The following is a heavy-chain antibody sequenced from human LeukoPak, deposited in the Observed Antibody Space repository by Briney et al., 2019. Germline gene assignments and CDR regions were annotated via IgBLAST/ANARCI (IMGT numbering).Heavy chain of an antibody. CDR2: IIPILGIA. D-gene: IGHD5-24*01. J-gene: IGHJ4*02. CDR3: AREGRGWLQLGLFDY. CDR1: GGTFSSYA. Sequence: SVKVSCKASGGTFSSYAISWVRQAPGQGLEWMGRIIPILGIANYAQKFQGRVTITADKSTSTAYMELSSLRSEDTAVYYYAREGRGWLQLGLFDYWGQGTLVTVSS. V-gene: IGHV1-69*04.